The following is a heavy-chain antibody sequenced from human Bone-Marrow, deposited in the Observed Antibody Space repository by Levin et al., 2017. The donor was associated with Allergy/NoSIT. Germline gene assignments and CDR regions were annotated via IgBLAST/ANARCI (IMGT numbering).Heavy chain of an antibody. CDR3: TTATYYYDSSGYYPYYFDY. CDR2: IKSKTDGGTT. D-gene: IGHD3-22*01. Sequence: PGGSLRLSCAASGFTFSNAWMNWVRQAPGKGLEWVGRIKSKTDGGTTDYAAPVKGRFTISRDDSKNTLYLQMNSLKTEDTAVYYCTTATYYYDSSGYYPYYFDYWGQGTLVTVSS. V-gene: IGHV3-15*07. CDR1: GFTFSNAW. J-gene: IGHJ4*02.